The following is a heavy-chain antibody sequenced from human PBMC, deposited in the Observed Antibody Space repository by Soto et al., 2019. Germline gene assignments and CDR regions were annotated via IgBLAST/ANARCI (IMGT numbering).Heavy chain of an antibody. V-gene: IGHV4-59*08. CDR3: ARLTPDWYSY. D-gene: IGHD1-26*01. CDR2: SHHSGST. Sequence: SETLSLTCAVSGGSISSYYWSWFQKPPGKGLEWIGYSHHSGSTNYNPYLKSLVTISVDTSKSHFSLKLTSVTAADTAVYFCARLTPDWYSYWGRGALVTVS. J-gene: IGHJ4*02. CDR1: GGSISSYY.